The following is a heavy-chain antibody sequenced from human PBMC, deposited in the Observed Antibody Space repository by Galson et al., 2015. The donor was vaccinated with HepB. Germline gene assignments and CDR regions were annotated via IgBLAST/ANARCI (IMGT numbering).Heavy chain of an antibody. D-gene: IGHD1-26*01. Sequence: SLRLSCAASGLSFNSYGMHWFRQAPGRGLEWVGFIRSKPYGGTTEYAASVKGRFTISRDDSKSIAYLQMNSLKTEDTAMYYCTRATRGGTTRPYAFDIWGQGTMVTVSS. CDR1: GLSFNSYG. V-gene: IGHV3-49*03. CDR2: IRSKPYGGTT. J-gene: IGHJ3*02. CDR3: TRATRGGTTRPYAFDI.